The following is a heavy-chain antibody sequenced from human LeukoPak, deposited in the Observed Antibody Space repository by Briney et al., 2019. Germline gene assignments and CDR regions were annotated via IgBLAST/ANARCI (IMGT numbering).Heavy chain of an antibody. V-gene: IGHV3-23*01. CDR3: ARANEKKQQLVFANWFDP. Sequence: GSLRLSCTTSKFNFNSYGMTWVRQAPGKGLEWVSSISGSGGSTQYAASVQGRFTISRDNSKNTLYLQMNSLRAEDTVVYYCARANEKKQQLVFANWFDPWGQGTLVTVSS. CDR1: KFNFNSYG. CDR2: ISGSGGST. D-gene: IGHD6-13*01. J-gene: IGHJ5*02.